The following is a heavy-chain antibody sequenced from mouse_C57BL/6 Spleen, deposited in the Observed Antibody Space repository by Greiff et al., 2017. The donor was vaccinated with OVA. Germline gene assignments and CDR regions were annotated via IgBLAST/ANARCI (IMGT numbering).Heavy chain of an antibody. CDR1: GYTFTSYW. Sequence: VQLQQPGAELVKPGASVKLSCTASGYTFTSYWMHWVKQRPGQGLEWIGMIHPNGGSTNYTEKFKSKATLTVDQSSSTAYLQLSSLTSEDSAVDYCARSRGSSRFDYWGQGTTLTVSS. V-gene: IGHV1-64*01. D-gene: IGHD1-1*01. CDR2: IHPNGGST. CDR3: ARSRGSSRFDY. J-gene: IGHJ2*01.